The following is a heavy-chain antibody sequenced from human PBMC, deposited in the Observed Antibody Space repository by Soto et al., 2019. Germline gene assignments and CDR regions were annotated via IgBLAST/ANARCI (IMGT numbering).Heavy chain of an antibody. CDR1: GGSISSGGYY. Sequence: QVQLQESGPGLVKPSQTLSLTCTVSGGSISSGGYYWSWIRQHPGKGLEWIGYIYYSGSTYYNPSLKSRVNISVDTSKNQFALKLSSVTAADTAVYYCARGDYGEAFDYWGKGTLVTVSS. CDR3: ARGDYGEAFDY. D-gene: IGHD4-17*01. J-gene: IGHJ4*02. CDR2: IYYSGST. V-gene: IGHV4-31*03.